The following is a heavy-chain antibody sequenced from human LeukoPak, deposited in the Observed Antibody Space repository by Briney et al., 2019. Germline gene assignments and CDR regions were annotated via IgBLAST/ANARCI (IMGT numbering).Heavy chain of an antibody. J-gene: IGHJ4*02. D-gene: IGHD3-22*01. CDR3: ARTYYYDSSGPPGY. CDR1: GFTFSSYA. CDR2: MSSNGGST. V-gene: IGHV3-64D*06. Sequence: GGSLRLSCSASGFTFSSYAMNWVRQAPGKGLEYVSGMSSNGGSTLYADSVKGRFTISRDNSKNKLYLQMSSLRPEDTAVYYCARTYYYDSSGPPGYWGQGTLVTVSS.